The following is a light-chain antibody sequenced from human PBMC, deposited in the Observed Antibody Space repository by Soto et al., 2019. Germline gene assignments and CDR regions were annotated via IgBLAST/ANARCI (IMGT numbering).Light chain of an antibody. CDR3: QTWGTGPVL. J-gene: IGLJ2*01. Sequence: QSVLTQSPSVSASLGASVKLTCTLSSGHSLYGVTWHQQRPGKGPRYVLKINSDGTHNKGDGIPDRFSGSSSGAARFLTISSLQSDDEADYYCQTWGTGPVLFGGGTKLTVL. CDR1: SGHSLYG. V-gene: IGLV4-69*01. CDR2: INSDGTH.